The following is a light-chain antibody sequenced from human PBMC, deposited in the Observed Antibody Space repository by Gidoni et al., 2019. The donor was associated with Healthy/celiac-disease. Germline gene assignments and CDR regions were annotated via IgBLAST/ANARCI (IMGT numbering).Light chain of an antibody. Sequence: IVLTQSPLSLPVTPGEPASISCRSSQSLLHSNGYNYLDWYLQKPGQSPQPLIYLGSNRASGVPDRFSGSGSGTDFTLKISRVEAEDVGVYYCMQALQTPSFGQGTKLEIK. CDR1: QSLLHSNGYNY. J-gene: IGKJ2*03. CDR3: MQALQTPS. V-gene: IGKV2-28*01. CDR2: LGS.